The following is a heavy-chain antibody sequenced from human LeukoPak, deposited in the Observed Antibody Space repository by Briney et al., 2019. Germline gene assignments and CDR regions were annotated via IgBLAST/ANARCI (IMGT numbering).Heavy chain of an antibody. V-gene: IGHV1-18*01. Sequence: ASVKVSCKASGYTFTKYGISWVRQAPGQGLEWMGWINPYNGNTNYALKLQGRATVTTDTSTSTAYMELRSLRSDDTAVYYCARPDSGGYFLFDSWGQGTLVTVSS. CDR1: GYTFTKYG. CDR3: ARPDSGGYFLFDS. J-gene: IGHJ4*02. D-gene: IGHD3-22*01. CDR2: INPYNGNT.